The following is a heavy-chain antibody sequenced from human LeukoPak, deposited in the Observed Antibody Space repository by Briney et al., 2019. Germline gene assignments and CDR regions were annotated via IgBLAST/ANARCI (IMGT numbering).Heavy chain of an antibody. J-gene: IGHJ4*02. CDR1: GGSISSSSYY. CDR3: ARLSGANSGWYFDY. D-gene: IGHD6-19*01. CDR2: IYYSGST. V-gene: IGHV4-39*01. Sequence: SETLSLTCTVSGGSISSSSYYWGWSRQPPGKGLEWIGSIYYSGSTYYNPSLKSRVTISVDTSKNQFSLKLSSVTAADTAVYYCARLSGANSGWYFDYWGQGTLVTVSS.